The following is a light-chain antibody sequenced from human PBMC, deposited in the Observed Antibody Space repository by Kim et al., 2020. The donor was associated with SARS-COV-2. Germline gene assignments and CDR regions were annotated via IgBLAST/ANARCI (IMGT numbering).Light chain of an antibody. CDR3: QTWGTGIQL. J-gene: IGLJ2*01. Sequence: QPVLTQSPSVSASLGASVRLTCTLDSGHNTYAIAWHQQQPGKGPRFLMRLKGDGSHIKGDGIPDRFSGSSSGAERFLTISSLQSEDEAEYYCQTWGTGIQLFGGGTQLTVL. CDR1: SGHNTYA. CDR2: LKGDGSH. V-gene: IGLV4-69*01.